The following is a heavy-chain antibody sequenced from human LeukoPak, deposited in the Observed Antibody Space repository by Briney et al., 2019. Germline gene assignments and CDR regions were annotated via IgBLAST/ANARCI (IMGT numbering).Heavy chain of an antibody. V-gene: IGHV1-46*01. CDR2: INPSACST. D-gene: IGHD2-2*01. Sequence: ASVKVSCKASGYTFTSYYMHWVRQAPGQGLEWMGIINPSACSTSYAQKFQGRVTMTRHTYTSTVYLEMSSLRSDDTAVYYCARGAPDVPGDYWGEGTLVTVSS. CDR3: ARGAPDVPGDY. J-gene: IGHJ4*02. CDR1: GYTFTSYY.